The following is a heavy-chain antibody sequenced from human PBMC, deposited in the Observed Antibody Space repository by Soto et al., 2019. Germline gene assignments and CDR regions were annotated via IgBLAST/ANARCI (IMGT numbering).Heavy chain of an antibody. CDR1: GFTFNKYW. CDR2: INGDGTHR. V-gene: IGHV3-74*01. CDR3: ARLGFVGEGDF. Sequence: EVQLVESGGGLVQPGGSLRLSCATSGFTFNKYWIHWVRQAPGEGLVWVSRINGDGTHRDYAESVRGRFSISRDFAQSTVFLQMYSLKDEDTAVYYCARLGFVGEGDFWGQGIQVSVSS. D-gene: IGHD2-21*01. J-gene: IGHJ4*02.